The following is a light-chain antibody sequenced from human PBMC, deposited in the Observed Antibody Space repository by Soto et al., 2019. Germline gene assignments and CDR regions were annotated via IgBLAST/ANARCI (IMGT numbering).Light chain of an antibody. CDR3: CSYAGSGTDNFV. J-gene: IGLJ1*01. Sequence: QSALTQPASVSGSPGQSITISCTGTSSDIGTYNFVSWYQQHPGKAPKLMIYEDLKRPSGVSNRFSGSKSGNTASLTISGLQAEDAADYYCCSYAGSGTDNFVFGTGTKLTVL. V-gene: IGLV2-23*01. CDR2: EDL. CDR1: SSDIGTYNF.